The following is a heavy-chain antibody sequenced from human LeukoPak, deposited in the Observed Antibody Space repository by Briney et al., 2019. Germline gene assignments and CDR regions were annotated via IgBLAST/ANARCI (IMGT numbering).Heavy chain of an antibody. CDR3: ARHDFWSGFKGGDY. CDR2: ISWNSGNI. Sequence: GGSLRLSCAASGFTFDDYAMHWVRQAPGKGLEWVSGISWNSGNIGYADSVKGRFTISRDNAKNSLYLQMNSLRAEDTAFYYCARHDFWSGFKGGDYWGQGTLVTVSS. CDR1: GFTFDDYA. V-gene: IGHV3-9*01. D-gene: IGHD3-3*01. J-gene: IGHJ4*02.